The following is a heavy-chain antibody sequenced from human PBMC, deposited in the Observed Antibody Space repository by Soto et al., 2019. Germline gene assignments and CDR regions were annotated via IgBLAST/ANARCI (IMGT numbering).Heavy chain of an antibody. CDR1: GYSFTRNG. D-gene: IGHD1-26*01. CDR2: ISAKNGDT. CDR3: VRDRDSDTWPSRDV. J-gene: IGHJ6*02. Sequence: QVHLVQSGAELKKPGASVRVSCKASGYSFTRNGISCVRQAPGQGLEWMGWISAKNGDTNYAQKFQGRVIMTTDTSPSTAYMELRSLRSDDTAVYYCVRDRDSDTWPSRDVWGQGTTVTVSS. V-gene: IGHV1-18*01.